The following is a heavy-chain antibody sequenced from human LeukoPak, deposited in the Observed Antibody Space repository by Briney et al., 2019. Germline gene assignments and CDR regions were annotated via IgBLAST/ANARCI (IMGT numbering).Heavy chain of an antibody. CDR2: INPNSGGT. Sequence: ASVEVSCKASGYSFTDYNMQWLRQAPGQGLEWMGWINPNSGGTNYAQKFQGRVTMTRDTSISTAYMELSRLRSDDTAVYYCARDGHFDNWGQGTLVTVSS. J-gene: IGHJ4*02. CDR3: ARDGHFDN. CDR1: GYSFTDYN. V-gene: IGHV1-2*02.